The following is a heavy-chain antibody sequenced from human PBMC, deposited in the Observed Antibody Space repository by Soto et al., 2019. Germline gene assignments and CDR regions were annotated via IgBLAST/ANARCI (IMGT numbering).Heavy chain of an antibody. J-gene: IGHJ4*02. Sequence: EVQLLESGGGLIQPGRSLRLSCAASGFSFGVYAMSWVRQAPGKGLEWVATISGGIGSTYYADAVKGRFTISRDISRSTLDLQMNSLRVKDTALYYCAKLRGRGIFEYWGQGTMVTISS. CDR1: GFSFGVYA. D-gene: IGHD1-26*01. V-gene: IGHV3-23*01. CDR3: AKLRGRGIFEY. CDR2: ISGGIGST.